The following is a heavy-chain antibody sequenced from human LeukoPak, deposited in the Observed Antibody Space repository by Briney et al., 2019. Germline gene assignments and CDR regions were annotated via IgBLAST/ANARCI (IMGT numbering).Heavy chain of an antibody. J-gene: IGHJ4*02. V-gene: IGHV3-21*01. CDR1: GFTLSSYS. D-gene: IGHD6-6*01. CDR2: ISSSSSYI. Sequence: GGSLRLSCAASGFTLSSYSMNWVRQAPGKGLEWVSSISSSSSYIYYADSVKGRFTISRDNAKNSLYLQMNSLRAEDTAVYYCARDSSYSSSSVYFDYWGQGTLVTVSS. CDR3: ARDSSYSSSSVYFDY.